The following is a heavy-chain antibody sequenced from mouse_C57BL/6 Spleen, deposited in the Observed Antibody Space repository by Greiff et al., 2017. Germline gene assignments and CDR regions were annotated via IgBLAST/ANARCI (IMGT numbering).Heavy chain of an antibody. J-gene: IGHJ4*01. V-gene: IGHV3-6*01. CDR1: GYSITSGYY. D-gene: IGHD2-4*01. CDR3: ARDQGLRYYYAMDY. Sequence: VQLKESGPGLVKPSQSLSLTCSVTGYSITSGYYWNWIRQFPGNKLEWMGYISYDGSNNYNPSLKNRISITRDTSKNQFFLKLNSVTTEDTATYYGARDQGLRYYYAMDYWGQGTSVTVSS. CDR2: ISYDGSN.